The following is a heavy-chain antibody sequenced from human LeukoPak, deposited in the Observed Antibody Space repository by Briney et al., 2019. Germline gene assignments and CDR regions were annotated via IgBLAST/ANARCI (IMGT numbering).Heavy chain of an antibody. J-gene: IGHJ6*02. D-gene: IGHD3-9*01. CDR3: ARGGYYDIYTPEDYGMDV. CDR1: GFTFSSYG. CDR2: IWYDGSNK. Sequence: GGSLRLSCAASGFTFSSYGMHWVRQAPGKGLEWVAVIWYDGSNKYYADSVKGRFTISRDNSKNTLYLQMNSLRAEGTAVYYCARGGYYDIYTPEDYGMDVWGQGTTVTVSS. V-gene: IGHV3-33*01.